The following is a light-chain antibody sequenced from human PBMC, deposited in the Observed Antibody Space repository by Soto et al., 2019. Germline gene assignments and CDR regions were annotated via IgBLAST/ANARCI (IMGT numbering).Light chain of an antibody. V-gene: IGKV3D-20*01. Sequence: EVVLTQSPGTLSLSPGERATLSCGASQSVSRSRLAWYQQKPALAPRLIIYDGFLRATGIPDRFSGSGAGTDCTRTISSLQAEDVEVDDCPQYYSTLRTFGQGTKVDIK. CDR2: DGF. CDR1: QSVSRSR. CDR3: PQYYSTLRT. J-gene: IGKJ1*01.